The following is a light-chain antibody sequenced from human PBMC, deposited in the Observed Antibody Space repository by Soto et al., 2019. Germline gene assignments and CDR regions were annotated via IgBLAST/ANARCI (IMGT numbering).Light chain of an antibody. J-gene: IGKJ4*01. CDR2: KAS. CDR3: QHHNSFPLT. CDR1: QNINSW. V-gene: IGKV1-5*03. Sequence: DIQMTQFPSTLSASVGDRVTITCRASQNINSWLAWYQRKPGKAPKLLIYKASTLESGVPSRFSGSGFGTEFTLTIGSLQPDDFATYYCQHHNSFPLTFGGGTKVEIK.